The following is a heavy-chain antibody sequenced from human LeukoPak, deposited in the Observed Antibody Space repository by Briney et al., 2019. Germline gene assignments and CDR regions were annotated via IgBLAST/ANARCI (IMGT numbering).Heavy chain of an antibody. J-gene: IGHJ4*02. V-gene: IGHV3-23*01. CDR1: GFTFSSSA. Sequence: GGSLRLSCAASGFTFSSSAMSWVRQVPGKGLEWVSGISASGGSTSYADSVRGRFTISRDNSKNTLYLQMNSLRAEDTAVYYCARHCSSTSWFDYWGQGTLVTVSS. D-gene: IGHD2-2*01. CDR2: ISASGGST. CDR3: ARHCSSTSWFDY.